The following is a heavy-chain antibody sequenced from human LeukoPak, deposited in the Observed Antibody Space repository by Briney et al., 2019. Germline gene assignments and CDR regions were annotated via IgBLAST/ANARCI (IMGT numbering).Heavy chain of an antibody. CDR3: ARSTGTTVFSMGVRNYYYYMDV. CDR1: VGSISSYY. CDR2: IYTSEST. Sequence: PSETLSHACTVSVGSISSYYWSWIRQPAGKGLEQIGRIYTSESTNYNPSLKSRVTMSVDTSTKQFSLKLSSVTAADTAVYYCARSTGTTVFSMGVRNYYYYMDVWGKGTTVTVSS. J-gene: IGHJ6*03. D-gene: IGHD4-11*01. V-gene: IGHV4-4*07.